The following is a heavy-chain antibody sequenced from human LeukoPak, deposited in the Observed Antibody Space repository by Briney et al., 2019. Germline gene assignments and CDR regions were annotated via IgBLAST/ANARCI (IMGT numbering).Heavy chain of an antibody. D-gene: IGHD6-19*01. V-gene: IGHV4-59*12. J-gene: IGHJ5*02. CDR2: IYYSGST. CDR1: GGSISCYY. CDR3: ARDLNSSGWFGGFDP. Sequence: SETLSLTCTVSGGSISCYYWSWIRQPPGKGLEWIGYIYYSGSTNYNPSLKSRVTISVDTSKNQFSLKLSSVTAADTAVYYCARDLNSSGWFGGFDPWGQGTLVTVSS.